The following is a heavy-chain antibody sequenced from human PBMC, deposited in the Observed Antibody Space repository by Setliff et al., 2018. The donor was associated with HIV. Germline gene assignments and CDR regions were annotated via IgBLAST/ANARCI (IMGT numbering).Heavy chain of an antibody. V-gene: IGHV4-30-2*01. CDR3: AKTVVGDSYALPNDAFDI. D-gene: IGHD3-16*01. CDR2: IYYNGNA. Sequence: SETLSLTCAVSGGSMRSSGYSRTWIRQAPGKGLEWVGYIYYNGNAYYNPSLKSRVTISVDRSKNRFSLKLSSVTAFDTAVYYCAKTVVGDSYALPNDAFDIWGQGTMVTV. CDR1: GGSMRSSGYS. J-gene: IGHJ3*02.